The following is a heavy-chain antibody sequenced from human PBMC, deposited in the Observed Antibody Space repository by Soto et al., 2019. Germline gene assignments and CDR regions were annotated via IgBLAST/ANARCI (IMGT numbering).Heavy chain of an antibody. D-gene: IGHD4-17*01. CDR3: ARLATTVSTPNY. Sequence: PSETLSLTCAVSGGSVSVDSYYWAWIRQPPGKGLEWIATIHYRGSTYYATSLNSRVTISIDTSKNQFSLMLASVTATDTAFYYCARLATTVSTPNYWGQGTLVTVSS. J-gene: IGHJ4*02. CDR2: IHYRGST. CDR1: GGSVSVDSYY. V-gene: IGHV4-39*01.